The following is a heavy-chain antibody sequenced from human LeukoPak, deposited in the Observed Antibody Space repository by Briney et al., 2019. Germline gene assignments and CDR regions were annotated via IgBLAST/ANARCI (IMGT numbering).Heavy chain of an antibody. D-gene: IGHD2-2*01. CDR3: AREALIPYWSSASCWGGYYYYMDV. J-gene: IGHJ6*03. CDR1: GFIFSSYS. V-gene: IGHV3-21*01. Sequence: PGGSLRLSCAASGFIFSSYSMNWVRQAPGKGLEWVSSISSSSSYIYYADSVKGRFTISRDNAKHSLYLQMNSLRAKDTAVYYCAREALIPYWSSASCWGGYYYYMDVWGKGTTVTVSS. CDR2: ISSSSSYI.